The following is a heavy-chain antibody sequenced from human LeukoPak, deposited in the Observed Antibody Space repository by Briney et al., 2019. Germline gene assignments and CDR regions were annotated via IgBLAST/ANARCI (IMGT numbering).Heavy chain of an antibody. J-gene: IGHJ4*02. Sequence: GGSLRLSCTASGFIFSSYWMTWVRQAPGKGPEWVANIRQDGSEKNFVDSVKGRFTISRDNAKNSLYLQMNTLTAEDTAVYYCARDPIDYWGQGTLVTVTS. CDR2: IRQDGSEK. CDR1: GFIFSSYW. CDR3: ARDPIDY. V-gene: IGHV3-7*01.